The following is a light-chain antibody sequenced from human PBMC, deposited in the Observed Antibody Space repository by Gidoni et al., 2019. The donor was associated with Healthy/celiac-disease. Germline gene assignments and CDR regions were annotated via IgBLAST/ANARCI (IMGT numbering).Light chain of an antibody. CDR1: QSISSW. J-gene: IGKJ2*01. CDR3: QQYNSYLPT. CDR2: AAS. V-gene: IGKV1-39*01. Sequence: DIQMTQSPSTLSASVGDRVTITCRASQSISSWLNWYQQKPGKAPKLLIYAASSLQSGVPSRFSGSGSGTEFTLTISSLQPDDFATYYCQQYNSYLPTFGQGTKLEIK.